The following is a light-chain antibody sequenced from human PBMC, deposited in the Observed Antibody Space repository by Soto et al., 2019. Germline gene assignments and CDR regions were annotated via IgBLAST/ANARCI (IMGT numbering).Light chain of an antibody. Sequence: EIVLTQSPATLSLSPGERTTPSCRASQSGSTYLARYQQKPGQAPRLLIYDASNRATGIPARFSGSGSGADFSVTISGLEPEDFAVYYWQQRNNWPPTWTCGQGTKVEI. CDR2: DAS. CDR3: QQRNNWPPTWT. V-gene: IGKV3-11*01. J-gene: IGKJ1*01. CDR1: QSGSTY.